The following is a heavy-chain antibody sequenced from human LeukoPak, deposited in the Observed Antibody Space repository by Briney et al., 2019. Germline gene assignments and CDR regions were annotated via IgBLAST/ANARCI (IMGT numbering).Heavy chain of an antibody. CDR3: AVGYCGGGSCIWYYFDY. CDR1: GGSISSSSYY. D-gene: IGHD2-15*01. Sequence: SETLSLTCTVSGGSISSSSYYWGWIRQPPGKGLEWIGSIYYSGSTYYSPSLKSRVTISVDTSKNQFSLRLSSVIAADTAVYYCAVGYCGGGSCIWYYFDYWGQGTLVTVSS. J-gene: IGHJ4*02. V-gene: IGHV4-39*07. CDR2: IYYSGST.